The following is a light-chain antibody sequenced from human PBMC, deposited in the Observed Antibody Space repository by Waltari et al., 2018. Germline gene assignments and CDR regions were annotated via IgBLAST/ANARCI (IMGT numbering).Light chain of an antibody. CDR2: DVS. V-gene: IGLV2-14*03. CDR3: SSYTSSSTLENV. Sequence: QSALTQPASVSGSPGQSITISCTGPSSDVGGYNYVFWYQQHPGKAPKLMIYDVSNRPSGVSNRFSGSKSGNTASLTISGLQAEDEADYYCSSYTSSSTLENVFGSGTKVTVL. CDR1: SSDVGGYNY. J-gene: IGLJ6*01.